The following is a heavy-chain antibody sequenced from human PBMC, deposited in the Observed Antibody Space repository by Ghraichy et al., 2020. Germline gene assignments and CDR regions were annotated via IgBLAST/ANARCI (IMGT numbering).Heavy chain of an antibody. CDR1: GGSISSSNW. J-gene: IGHJ6*03. D-gene: IGHD6-19*01. Sequence: SETLSLTCAVSGGSISSSNWWSWVRQPPGKGLEWIGEIYHSGSTNYNPSLKSRVTISVDKSKNQFSLKLSSVTAADTAVYYCAKRGRRYSSGWDYYYYYMDVWGKGTTVTVSS. CDR2: IYHSGST. V-gene: IGHV4-4*02. CDR3: AKRGRRYSSGWDYYYYYMDV.